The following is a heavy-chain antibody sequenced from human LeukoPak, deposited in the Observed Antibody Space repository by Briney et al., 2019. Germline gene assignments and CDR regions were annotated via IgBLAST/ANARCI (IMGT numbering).Heavy chain of an antibody. J-gene: IGHJ6*02. CDR3: ARAYDSSGYYWYGMDV. V-gene: IGHV3-21*01. CDR1: GFTFSSYS. D-gene: IGHD3-22*01. CDR2: ISSSSSYI. Sequence: GGSLRLSCAASGFTFSSYSMNWVRQAPGKGLEWVSSISSSSSYIYYADSVKGRFTISRDNAKNSLYLQMNSLRAEDTAVYYCARAYDSSGYYWYGMDVWGQGTTVTVSS.